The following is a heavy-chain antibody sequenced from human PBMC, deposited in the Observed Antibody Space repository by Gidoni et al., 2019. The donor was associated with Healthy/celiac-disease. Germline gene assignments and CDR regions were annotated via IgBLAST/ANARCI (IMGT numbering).Heavy chain of an antibody. D-gene: IGHD3-22*01. V-gene: IGHV3-48*01. CDR3: AREPHTGLSDSSGYYSYFDY. CDR1: GFTFSSYS. CDR2: ISSSSSTI. Sequence: EVQLVESGGGLVQPGGSLRLSCAASGFTFSSYSMNWVRQAPGKGLEWVSYISSSSSTIYYADSVKGRFTISRDNAKNSLYLQMNSLRAEDTAVYYCAREPHTGLSDSSGYYSYFDYWGQGTLVTVSS. J-gene: IGHJ4*02.